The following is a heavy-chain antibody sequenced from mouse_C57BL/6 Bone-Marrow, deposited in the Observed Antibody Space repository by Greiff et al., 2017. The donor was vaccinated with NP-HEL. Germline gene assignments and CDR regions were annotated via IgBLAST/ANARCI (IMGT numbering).Heavy chain of an antibody. CDR3: ARGPSITTVVAYYAMDY. CDR1: GFTFSSYA. D-gene: IGHD1-1*01. CDR2: ISDGGSYT. J-gene: IGHJ4*01. Sequence: EVQLVESGGGLVKPGGSLKLSCAASGFTFSSYAMSWVRQTPEKRLEWVATISDGGSYTYYPDNVKGRFTISRDNAKNNLYLQMSHLKSEDTAMYYCARGPSITTVVAYYAMDYWGQGTSVTVSS. V-gene: IGHV5-4*01.